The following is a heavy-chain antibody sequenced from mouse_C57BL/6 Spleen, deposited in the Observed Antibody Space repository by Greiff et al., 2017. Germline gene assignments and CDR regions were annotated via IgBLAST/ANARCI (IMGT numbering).Heavy chain of an antibody. CDR3: ARDEDYDYPYYAMDY. V-gene: IGHV7-1*01. J-gene: IGHJ4*01. CDR2: SRNKANDYTT. Sequence: EVNLVESGGGLVQSGRSLRLSCATSGFTFSDFYMEWVRQAPGKGLEWIAASRNKANDYTTEYSASVKGRFIVSRDTSQSILYLQMNALRAEDTASYYCARDEDYDYPYYAMDYWGQGTSVTVSS. CDR1: GFTFSDFY. D-gene: IGHD2-4*01.